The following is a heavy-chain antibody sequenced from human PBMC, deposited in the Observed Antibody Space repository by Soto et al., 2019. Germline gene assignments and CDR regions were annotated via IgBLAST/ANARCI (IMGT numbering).Heavy chain of an antibody. CDR2: IIPIFGTA. J-gene: IGHJ4*02. Sequence: SVKVSFKASGGTFSSYAISWVRQAPGQGLEWMGGIIPIFGTANYAQKFQGRVTITADESTSTAYMELSSLRSEDTAVYYCARISRNCSDGSCYSGPFDYWGQGTLVTVSS. CDR1: GGTFSSYA. V-gene: IGHV1-69*13. D-gene: IGHD2-15*01. CDR3: ARISRNCSDGSCYSGPFDY.